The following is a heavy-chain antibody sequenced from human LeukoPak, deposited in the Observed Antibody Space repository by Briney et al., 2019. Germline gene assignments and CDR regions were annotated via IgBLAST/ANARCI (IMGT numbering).Heavy chain of an antibody. Sequence: PGRSLRLSCEASGFTFRTYGMHWVRQAPGKGLEWVSAISGSGGSTYYADSVKGRFTISRDSSKNTLYLQMSTLRVEDTAVYYCTKDFPSGLNWFDPWGQGTQVTVSS. CDR2: ISGSGGST. D-gene: IGHD6-19*01. V-gene: IGHV3-23*01. J-gene: IGHJ5*02. CDR3: TKDFPSGLNWFDP. CDR1: GFTFRTYG.